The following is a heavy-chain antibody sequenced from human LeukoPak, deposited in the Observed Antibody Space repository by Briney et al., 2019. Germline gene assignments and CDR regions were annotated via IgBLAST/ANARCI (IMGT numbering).Heavy chain of an antibody. J-gene: IGHJ6*03. CDR3: ARESYDYYMDV. CDR1: GGSISYSY. D-gene: IGHD2-8*01. V-gene: IGHV4-59*01. CDR2: IYYSGST. Sequence: PSETLSLTCTVSGGSISYSYWSWIRQPPGKGPEWIGYIYYSGSTNYNPSLKSRVTISVDTSKNQFSLKLSSVTAADTAVYYCARESYDYYMDVWGKGTTVTISS.